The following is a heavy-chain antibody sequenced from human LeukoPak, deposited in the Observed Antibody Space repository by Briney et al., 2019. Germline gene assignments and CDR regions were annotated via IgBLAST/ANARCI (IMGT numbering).Heavy chain of an antibody. J-gene: IGHJ4*02. CDR1: GFTFRSYA. Sequence: PGGSLRLSCAASGFTFRSYAMSWVRQAPGKGMEWVSAISGSGGSTYCADSVKGRFTISRDNSKNTLYLQMNSLRAEDTAVYYCAKLGAAAGRNWYVYWGQGTLVTVSS. CDR2: ISGSGGST. D-gene: IGHD6-13*01. V-gene: IGHV3-23*01. CDR3: AKLGAAAGRNWYVY.